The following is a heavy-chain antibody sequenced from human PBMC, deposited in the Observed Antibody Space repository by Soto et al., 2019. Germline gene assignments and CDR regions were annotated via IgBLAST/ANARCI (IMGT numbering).Heavy chain of an antibody. V-gene: IGHV3-23*01. Sequence: GGSLRLSCAASGFTFSSYAMSWVRQAPGKGLEWVSGISGSGGTTYYADSVKGRFTISRDNSKNTLFVQVINLRAEDTAVYYCAKGTVSGYFTPWGQGTLVTVSS. CDR2: ISGSGGTT. D-gene: IGHD3-22*01. CDR1: GFTFSSYA. CDR3: AKGTVSGYFTP. J-gene: IGHJ5*02.